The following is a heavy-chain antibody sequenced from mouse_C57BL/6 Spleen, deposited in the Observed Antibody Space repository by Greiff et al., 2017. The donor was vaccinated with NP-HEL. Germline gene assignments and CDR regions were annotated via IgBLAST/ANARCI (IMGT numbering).Heavy chain of an antibody. J-gene: IGHJ2*01. CDR3: ARDDGSYFDY. CDR1: GFTFSSYA. CDR2: ISDGGSYT. D-gene: IGHD2-3*01. V-gene: IGHV5-4*01. Sequence: EVKLMESGGGLVKPGGSLKLSCAASGFTFSSYAMSWVRQTPEKRLEWVATISDGGSYTYYPDNVKGRFTISRDNAKNNLYRQMSHLKSEDTAMYYCARDDGSYFDYWGKGTTLTVSS.